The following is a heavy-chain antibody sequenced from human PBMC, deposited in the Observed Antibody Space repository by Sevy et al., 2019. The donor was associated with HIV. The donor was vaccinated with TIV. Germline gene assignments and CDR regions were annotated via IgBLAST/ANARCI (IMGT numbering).Heavy chain of an antibody. D-gene: IGHD2-21*02. Sequence: GESLKISCRGSGYSFSSFWIGWVRQMPGKGLEYMGIIYPGSSDTSYSPSFQGQVTISVDKSISTAYLQWSSLKAPDGALYCGGGGPLVTPFDWFDRWGQGTLVTVSS. CDR2: IYPGSSDT. CDR3: GGGPLVTPFDWFDR. V-gene: IGHV5-51*01. CDR1: GYSFSSFW. J-gene: IGHJ5*02.